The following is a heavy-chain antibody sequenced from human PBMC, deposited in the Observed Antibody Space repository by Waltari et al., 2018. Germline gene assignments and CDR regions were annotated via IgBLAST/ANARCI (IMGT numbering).Heavy chain of an antibody. CDR3: ARSGVGVTMIVVVFDY. CDR2: IYYSGST. CDR1: GGSISSSSYY. D-gene: IGHD3-22*01. Sequence: QLQLQESGPGLVKPSETLSLTCTVSGGSISSSSYYWGWIRQPPGKGLEWIGSIYYSGSTYYNPSLKSRVTISVDTSKNQFSLKLSSVTAADTAVYYCARSGVGVTMIVVVFDYWGQGTLVTVSS. V-gene: IGHV4-39*01. J-gene: IGHJ4*02.